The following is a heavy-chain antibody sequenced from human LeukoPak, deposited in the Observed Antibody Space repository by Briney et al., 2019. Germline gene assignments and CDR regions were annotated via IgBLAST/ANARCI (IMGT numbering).Heavy chain of an antibody. J-gene: IGHJ4*02. Sequence: SVKVSCKASGGTFSSYAISWVRQAPGQGLEWMGGIIPIFGTANYAQKFQGRVTITTDESTSTAYMELSSLRSEDTAVYYCARDPNYYDSSGYYWDYWGQGTLVTVSS. CDR1: GGTFSSYA. CDR2: IIPIFGTA. CDR3: ARDPNYYDSSGYYWDY. D-gene: IGHD3-22*01. V-gene: IGHV1-69*05.